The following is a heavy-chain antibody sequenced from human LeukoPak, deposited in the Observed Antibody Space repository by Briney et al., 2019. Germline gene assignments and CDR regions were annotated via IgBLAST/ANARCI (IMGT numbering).Heavy chain of an antibody. V-gene: IGHV4-4*07. CDR3: AREGGGPRWIDP. Sequence: SETLSLTCTVSGGSISSYYWSWIRQPAGKGLEWIGRINTSGNSNYNPSLRSRVTMSVDTSKNQFSLNLSSVTAADTAVYYCAREGGGPRWIDPWGQGTLVTVSS. D-gene: IGHD6-25*01. J-gene: IGHJ5*02. CDR2: INTSGNS. CDR1: GGSISSYY.